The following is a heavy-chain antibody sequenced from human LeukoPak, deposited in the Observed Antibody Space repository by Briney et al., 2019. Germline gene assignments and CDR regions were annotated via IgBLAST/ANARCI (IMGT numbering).Heavy chain of an antibody. CDR3: ARDRIRPGFDY. CDR1: GFTFSSYS. D-gene: IGHD1-14*01. J-gene: IGHJ4*02. CDR2: ISSSSSYI. V-gene: IGHV3-21*01. Sequence: GGSLRLSCAASGFTFSSYSMNWVRQAPGKGLEWVSAISSSSSYIYYADSVKGRFTISRDNAKNSLYLQINSLRAEDTAVYYCARDRIRPGFDYWGQGTLVTVSS.